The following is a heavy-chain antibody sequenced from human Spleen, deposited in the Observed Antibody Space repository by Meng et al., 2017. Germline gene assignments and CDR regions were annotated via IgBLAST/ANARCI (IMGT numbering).Heavy chain of an antibody. CDR3: AREGVPYVPGDL. Sequence: QVQLQESGPGEVKPSGTLSLTCAVSGGSITSASWWSWVRQPPGKGLEWIGEIRLNGRPNYNPSLKSRVTISIDKSENHFSLKLTSVTAADTALYYCAREGVPYVPGDLWGQGTLVTVSS. D-gene: IGHD2-21*01. CDR1: GGSITSASW. J-gene: IGHJ4*02. CDR2: IRLNGRP. V-gene: IGHV4-4*02.